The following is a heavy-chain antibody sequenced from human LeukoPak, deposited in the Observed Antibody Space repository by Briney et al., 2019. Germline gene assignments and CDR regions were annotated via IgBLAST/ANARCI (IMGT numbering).Heavy chain of an antibody. D-gene: IGHD2-15*01. Sequence: ASVKVSCKASGYTFTSYGISWVRQAPGQGLEWMGWISAYNGNTNYAQKLQGRVTMTTDTSTSTAYMELRSLRSDDTAVYYCARGSSEYCSGGSCSNWFDPWGQGTLVTVSS. J-gene: IGHJ5*02. CDR3: ARGSSEYCSGGSCSNWFDP. CDR1: GYTFTSYG. CDR2: ISAYNGNT. V-gene: IGHV1-18*01.